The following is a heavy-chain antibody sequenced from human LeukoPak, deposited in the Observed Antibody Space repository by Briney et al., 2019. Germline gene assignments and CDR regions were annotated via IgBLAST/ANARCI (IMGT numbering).Heavy chain of an antibody. CDR2: IYHSGST. J-gene: IGHJ3*02. Sequence: KTSGTLSLTCAVSGGSISSSNWWSWVRQPPGKGLEWIGEIYHSGSTNYNPSLKSRVTISVDKSKNQFSLKLSSVTAADTAVYYCARRPYSSGWYGASDIWGQGTMVTVSS. CDR1: GGSISSSNW. V-gene: IGHV4-4*02. CDR3: ARRPYSSGWYGASDI. D-gene: IGHD6-19*01.